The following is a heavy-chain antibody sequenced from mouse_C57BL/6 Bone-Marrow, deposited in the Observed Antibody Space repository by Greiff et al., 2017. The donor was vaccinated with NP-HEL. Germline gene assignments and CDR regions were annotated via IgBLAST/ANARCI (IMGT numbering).Heavy chain of an antibody. CDR2: INPNNGGT. CDR1: GYTFTDYN. V-gene: IGHV1-22*01. Sequence: EVQRVESGPELVKPGASVKMSCKASGYTFTDYNMHWVKQSHGKSLEWIGYINPNNGGTSYNQKFKGKATLTVNKSSSTAYMELRSLTSEDSAVYYCARRGPRFWYFDVWGTGTTVTVSS. J-gene: IGHJ1*03. D-gene: IGHD1-1*01. CDR3: ARRGPRFWYFDV.